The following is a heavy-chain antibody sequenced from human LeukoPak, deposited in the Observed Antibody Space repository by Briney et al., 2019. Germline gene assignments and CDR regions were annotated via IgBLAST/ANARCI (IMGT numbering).Heavy chain of an antibody. CDR1: GFTFSSSS. D-gene: IGHD5-12*01. Sequence: GGSLRLSCAASGFTFSSSSISWVRQAPGKGLEWVSAITGAVGSTHYADSVKGRFTISSDNSKNTVYLQMNSLRPEDMAVYYCAKEIFSGLLYIDYWGQGTLVTVSS. CDR3: AKEIFSGLLYIDY. J-gene: IGHJ4*02. V-gene: IGHV3-23*01. CDR2: ITGAVGST.